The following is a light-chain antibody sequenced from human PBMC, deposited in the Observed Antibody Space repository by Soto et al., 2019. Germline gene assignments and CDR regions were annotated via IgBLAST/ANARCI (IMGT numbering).Light chain of an antibody. CDR3: LHYGTSPIT. CDR2: GAS. V-gene: IGKV3-20*01. J-gene: IGKJ5*01. Sequence: EIVLTQSPGTLSLSPGERATLSSRASQSVTSTYLAWYQQRPGQAPRLLIYGASSRATGIPDRFSGSGSGTVFTLIISRLEPEDFAVYYCLHYGTSPITFGEGTRLETK. CDR1: QSVTSTY.